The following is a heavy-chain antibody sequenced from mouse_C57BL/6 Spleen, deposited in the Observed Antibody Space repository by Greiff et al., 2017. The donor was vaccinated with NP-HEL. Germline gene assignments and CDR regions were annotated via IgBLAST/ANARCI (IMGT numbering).Heavy chain of an antibody. Sequence: EVKVVESGGGLVQPGGSLKLSCAASGFTFSDYYMYWVRQTPEKRLEWVAYISNGGGSTYYPDTVKGRFTISRDNAKNTLYLQMSRLKSEDTAMYYCARRYDYDVAMDYWGQGTSVTVSS. V-gene: IGHV5-12*01. CDR2: ISNGGGST. CDR1: GFTFSDYY. D-gene: IGHD2-4*01. J-gene: IGHJ4*01. CDR3: ARRYDYDVAMDY.